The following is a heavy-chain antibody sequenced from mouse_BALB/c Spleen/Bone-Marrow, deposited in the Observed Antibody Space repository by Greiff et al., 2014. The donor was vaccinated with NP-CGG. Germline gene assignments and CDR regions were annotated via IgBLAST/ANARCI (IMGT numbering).Heavy chain of an antibody. CDR3: ARYCYGSSYFDY. J-gene: IGHJ2*01. V-gene: IGHV14-3*02. D-gene: IGHD1-1*01. Sequence: EVMLVESGAELVKPGASVKLSCTASGFNIKDTYMHWVKQRPEQGLEWIGRIVPGNGNTKYDAKFQGKATITADTSSNTAYLQLSSLTSEDAAVYYYARYCYGSSYFDYWGQGTTLTVSS. CDR1: GFNIKDTY. CDR2: IVPGNGNT.